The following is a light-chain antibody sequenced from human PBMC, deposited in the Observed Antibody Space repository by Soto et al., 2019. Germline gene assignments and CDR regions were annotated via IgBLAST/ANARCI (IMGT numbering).Light chain of an antibody. CDR3: HQYNKGPPWT. CDR1: EGVGTN. CDR2: ATS. Sequence: EVVMTQSPATLSVSPGDSATLSCRASEGVGTNLAWYQQTPGQAPRLLIYATSTRATGIPARFSGSGSGTEFTLTISSLQSEDFAIYYCHQYNKGPPWTFGQGTKVEIK. V-gene: IGKV3-15*01. J-gene: IGKJ1*01.